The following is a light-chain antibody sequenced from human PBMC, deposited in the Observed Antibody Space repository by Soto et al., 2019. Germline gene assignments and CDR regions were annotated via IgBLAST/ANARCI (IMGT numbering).Light chain of an antibody. J-gene: IGLJ3*02. Sequence: QSALLQPRSVSGSPGQSVTISCTGTSSDVGGYKYVAWYQHHPGQAPKLMISDVTKRPSGVPDRFSGSKSGNTASLTISGLQAEDEADYYCSSYAGSYTWVFGGGTKVTVL. CDR3: SSYAGSYTWV. V-gene: IGLV2-11*01. CDR2: DVT. CDR1: SSDVGGYKY.